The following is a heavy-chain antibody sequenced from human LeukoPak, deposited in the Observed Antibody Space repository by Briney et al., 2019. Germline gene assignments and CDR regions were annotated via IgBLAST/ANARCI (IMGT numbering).Heavy chain of an antibody. CDR2: IIPILGIA. CDR3: ARDVGAGDY. CDR1: GYTFTSYD. V-gene: IGHV1-69*04. D-gene: IGHD1-26*01. J-gene: IGHJ4*02. Sequence: ASVKVSCKASGYTFTSYDINWVRQATGQGLEWMGRIIPILGIANYAQKFQGRVTITADKSTSTAYMELSSLRSEDTAVYYCARDVGAGDYWGQGTLVTVSS.